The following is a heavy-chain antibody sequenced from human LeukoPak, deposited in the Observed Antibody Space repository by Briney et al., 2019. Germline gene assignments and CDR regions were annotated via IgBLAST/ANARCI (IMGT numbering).Heavy chain of an antibody. CDR3: VRRLLDYYGMDV. CDR2: IKSDGSST. V-gene: IGHV3-74*01. Sequence: GGTLRLSCAASGFTFSSHWMNWVRQAPGKGRVWVSHIKSDGSSTRYADSVKGRFTISRDNAKNTLYLQMDSLRAEDTAVYYCVRRLLDYYGMDVWGQGTTVTVSS. J-gene: IGHJ6*02. CDR1: GFTFSSHW.